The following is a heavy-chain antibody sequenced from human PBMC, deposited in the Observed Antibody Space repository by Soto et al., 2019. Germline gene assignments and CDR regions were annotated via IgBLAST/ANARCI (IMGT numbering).Heavy chain of an antibody. CDR3: AKDSLFGFGDSSSWPSGFDY. CDR2: ISYDGSNK. J-gene: IGHJ4*02. D-gene: IGHD6-13*01. V-gene: IGHV3-30*18. Sequence: GGSLRLSCAASGFTFSSYGMHWVRQAPGKGLEWVAVISYDGSNKYYADSVKGRFTISRDNSKNTLYLQMNSLRAEDTAVYYCAKDSLFGFGDSSSWPSGFDYWGQGTLVTVSS. CDR1: GFTFSSYG.